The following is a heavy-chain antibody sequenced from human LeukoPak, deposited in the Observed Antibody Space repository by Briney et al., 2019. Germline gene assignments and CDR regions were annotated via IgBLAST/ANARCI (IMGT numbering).Heavy chain of an antibody. V-gene: IGHV3-15*01. CDR2: IKSKTDGGTT. CDR1: GFTFSNYW. CDR3: TTDIAAAGTYYYYYYGMDV. D-gene: IGHD6-13*01. Sequence: GGSLRLSCAASGFTFSNYWMHWVRQAPGKGLEWVGRIKSKTDGGTTDYAAPVKGRFTISRDDSKNTLYLQMNSLKTEDTAVYYCTTDIAAAGTYYYYYYGMDVWGQGTTVTVSS. J-gene: IGHJ6*02.